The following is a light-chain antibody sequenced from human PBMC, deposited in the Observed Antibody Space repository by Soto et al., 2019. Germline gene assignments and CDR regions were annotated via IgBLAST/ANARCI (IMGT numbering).Light chain of an antibody. J-gene: IGLJ1*01. Sequence: QSALTQPLSASGSPGQSVTVSCTGTSSDVGAYDHVSWYQQHPGRAPKLMIYDVYKRSSGVPDRFSGSKAGNTASLTVSGLQAEDEADYYCISYAASDSPYYVFGTGTKVTVL. V-gene: IGLV2-8*01. CDR3: ISYAASDSPYYV. CDR2: DVY. CDR1: SSDVGAYDH.